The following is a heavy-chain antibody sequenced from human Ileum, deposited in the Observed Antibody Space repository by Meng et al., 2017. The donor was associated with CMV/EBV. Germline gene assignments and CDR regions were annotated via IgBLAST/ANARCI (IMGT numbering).Heavy chain of an antibody. CDR2: ISPYNGNT. CDR3: ARPRKISWWEGPNDAFDI. D-gene: IGHD2-21*01. V-gene: IGHV1-18*01. J-gene: IGHJ3*02. CDR1: GYSFTSYG. Sequence: ASVKVSCKASGYSFTSYGISWVRQAPGQGLEWMGWISPYNGNTNSAQELQGRVSMTTDTSTGTAYMELRSLRSDDTAVYYCARPRKISWWEGPNDAFDIWGQGTMVTVSS.